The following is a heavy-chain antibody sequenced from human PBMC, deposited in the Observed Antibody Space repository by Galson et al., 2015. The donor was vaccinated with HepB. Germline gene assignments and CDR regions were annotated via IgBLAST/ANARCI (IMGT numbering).Heavy chain of an antibody. CDR2: LNPHGNEK. D-gene: IGHD3-22*01. CDR1: GFTFTDHL. Sequence: SLRLSCAASGFTFTDHLPSWVRQTPRRGLEWVTNLNPHGNEKYYADSVKGRFSISRDNAKNSLYLQMNSLIDEDTAVYYCGRDVLGGYDFWGQGTTVIVSS. J-gene: IGHJ3*01. CDR3: GRDVLGGYDF. V-gene: IGHV3-7*03.